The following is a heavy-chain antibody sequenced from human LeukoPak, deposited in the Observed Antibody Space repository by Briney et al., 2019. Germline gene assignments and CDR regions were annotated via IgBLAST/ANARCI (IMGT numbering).Heavy chain of an antibody. Sequence: ASETLSLTCAVYGGSFSGYYWSWIRQPPGKGLEWIGEIYHSGSTNYNPSLKSRVTISVDKSKNQFSLKLSSVTAADTAVYYCASYIAVAGMGYWGQGTLVTVSS. V-gene: IGHV4-34*01. CDR3: ASYIAVAGMGY. CDR2: IYHSGST. J-gene: IGHJ4*02. CDR1: GGSFSGYY. D-gene: IGHD6-19*01.